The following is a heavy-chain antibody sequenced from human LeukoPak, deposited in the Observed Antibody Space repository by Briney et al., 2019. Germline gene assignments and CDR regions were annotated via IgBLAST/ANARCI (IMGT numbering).Heavy chain of an antibody. D-gene: IGHD6-13*01. Sequence: GGSLRLSCAASGFTFSSYAMSWVRQAPGKGLEWGSSISGSGDSTYYGDSVKGRFTISRDNSKNTLYLQMHSLRAEDTAVSYCAKTRPLASSSWSPGDYWGQGTLVTVSS. CDR2: ISGSGDST. CDR3: AKTRPLASSSWSPGDY. J-gene: IGHJ4*02. CDR1: GFTFSSYA. V-gene: IGHV3-23*01.